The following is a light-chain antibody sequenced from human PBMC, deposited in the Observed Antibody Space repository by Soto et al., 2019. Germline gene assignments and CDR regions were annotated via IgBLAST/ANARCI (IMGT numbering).Light chain of an antibody. Sequence: QSVLTQPASVSGSPGQSITISCTGTSSDVGTYDLVSWYQQHPGEAPKLLIYEVTERPSGVSIRFSGSKSDYTASLTISGLQAEDEADYYCSSYAGRGVGVFGGGTKLTGL. CDR1: SSDVGTYDL. CDR2: EVT. J-gene: IGLJ2*01. CDR3: SSYAGRGVGV. V-gene: IGLV2-23*02.